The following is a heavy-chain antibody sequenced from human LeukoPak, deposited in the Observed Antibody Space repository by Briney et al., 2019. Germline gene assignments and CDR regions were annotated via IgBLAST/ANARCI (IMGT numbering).Heavy chain of an antibody. Sequence: PGGSLRLSCAASGFTFRYYAISWVRQAPGKGLEWVSAISADGGDTYYADSVKGRFTISRDNSKNTLYLQMNSLRVEDTAIYYCAKSDYYDSSGHPSSFDYWGQGTLVTVSS. CDR3: AKSDYYDSSGHPSSFDY. CDR1: GFTFRYYA. J-gene: IGHJ4*02. CDR2: ISADGGDT. D-gene: IGHD3-22*01. V-gene: IGHV3-23*01.